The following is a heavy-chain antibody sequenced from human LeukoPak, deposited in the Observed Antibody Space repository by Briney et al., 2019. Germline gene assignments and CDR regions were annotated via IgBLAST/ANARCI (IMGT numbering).Heavy chain of an antibody. CDR2: IKEDGSEI. V-gene: IGHV3-7*01. CDR1: GFTFSRHW. D-gene: IGHD6-13*01. Sequence: GGSPRLSCAASGFTFSRHWMTWVRQAPGKGLKLVANIKEDGSEIYYVDSVKGRFTISRDNAKNSLYLQMNSLRAEDTAVYYCARVVLYYSYMDVWGKGTTVTVSS. J-gene: IGHJ6*03. CDR3: ARVVLYYSYMDV.